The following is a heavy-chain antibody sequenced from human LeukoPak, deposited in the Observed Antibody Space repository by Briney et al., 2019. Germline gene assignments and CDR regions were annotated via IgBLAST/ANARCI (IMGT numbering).Heavy chain of an antibody. V-gene: IGHV1-2*02. D-gene: IGHD3-22*01. CDR2: INPNSGGT. CDR1: GYTFTGYY. J-gene: IGHJ4*02. Sequence: ASVKVSCKASGYTFTGYYMHWVRQAPGQGLEWMGWINPNSGGTNYAQKFQGRVTMTRDTSISTAYIEPSRLRSDDTAVYCCVRHLVPPQGYYDSSGYYYPDYWGQGTLVTVSS. CDR3: VRHLVPPQGYYDSSGYYYPDY.